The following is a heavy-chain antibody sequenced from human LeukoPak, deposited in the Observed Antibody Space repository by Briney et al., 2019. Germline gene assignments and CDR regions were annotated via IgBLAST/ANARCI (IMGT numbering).Heavy chain of an antibody. CDR2: IYYSGST. V-gene: IGHV4-59*01. CDR3: ARVRSGPDWCFDL. J-gene: IGHJ2*01. CDR1: GGSISSYY. Sequence: SETLSLTCTVSGGSISSYYWSWIRQPPGKGLEWIGYIYYSGSTNYNPSLKSRVTISVDTSKNQFSLKLSSVTAADTAVYYCARVRSGPDWCFDLWGRGTLVTVSS.